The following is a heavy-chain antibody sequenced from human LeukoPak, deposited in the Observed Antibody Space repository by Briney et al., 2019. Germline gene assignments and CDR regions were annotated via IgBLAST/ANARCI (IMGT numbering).Heavy chain of an antibody. J-gene: IGHJ3*02. CDR1: GFTFSPYI. CDR3: AREESYSAFDI. D-gene: IGHD3-10*01. V-gene: IGHV3-64*01. CDR2: IGSNGGNT. Sequence: GGSLRLSCAASGFTFSPYIMHWVRQAPGKGLEYVSGIGSNGGNTYYANSVKGRFTISRDNSKNTLYLQMGSLRAEDTALYYCAREESYSAFDIWGQGTMVTVFS.